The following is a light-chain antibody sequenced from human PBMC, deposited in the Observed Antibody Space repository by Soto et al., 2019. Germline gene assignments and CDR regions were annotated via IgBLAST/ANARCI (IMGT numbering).Light chain of an antibody. Sequence: QPVLTQSPSASASLGASVKLTCTLSSGHSSYAIAWHQHQPEKGPRYLMKVNSGGSFNKGDDLPDRFSGSSSGAERYLLISSLQAEDEADYYCQTWGPGTVVFGGGTKLTVL. V-gene: IGLV4-69*01. CDR3: QTWGPGTVV. CDR1: SGHSSYA. J-gene: IGLJ2*01. CDR2: VNSGGSF.